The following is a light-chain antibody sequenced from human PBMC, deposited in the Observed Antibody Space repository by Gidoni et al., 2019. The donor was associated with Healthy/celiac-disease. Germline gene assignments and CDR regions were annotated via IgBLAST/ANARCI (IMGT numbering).Light chain of an antibody. Sequence: EIVMTQSPATLSVSPGERATLSCRASQSVSSNLAWYQQTPGQAPRLLIYGASTRATGIPASFSGSGSGTEFTLTISSLQSEDFAVYYCQQYNNWPLTFGGGTKVEIK. V-gene: IGKV3-15*01. CDR1: QSVSSN. J-gene: IGKJ4*01. CDR3: QQYNNWPLT. CDR2: GAS.